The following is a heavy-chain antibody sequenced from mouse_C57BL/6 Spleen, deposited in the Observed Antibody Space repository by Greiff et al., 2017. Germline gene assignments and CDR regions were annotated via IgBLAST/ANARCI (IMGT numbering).Heavy chain of an antibody. CDR1: GYTFTDYY. J-gene: IGHJ3*01. CDR3: ARDHGYYVGFAY. CDR2: IYPGSGNT. D-gene: IGHD2-3*01. V-gene: IGHV1-76*01. Sequence: QVQLQQSGAELVRPGASVKLSCKASGYTFTDYYINWVKQRPGQGLEWIARIYPGSGNTYYNEKFKGKATLTAEKSSSTAYMQLSSLTSEDSAVXFCARDHGYYVGFAYWGQGTLVTVSA.